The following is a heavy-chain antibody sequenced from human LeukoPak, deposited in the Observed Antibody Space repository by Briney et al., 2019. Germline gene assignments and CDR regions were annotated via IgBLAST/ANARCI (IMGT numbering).Heavy chain of an antibody. CDR1: GFTFSSYS. CDR3: ARGYGDGDNPRDC. J-gene: IGHJ4*02. CDR2: ISSGSSYI. V-gene: IGHV3-21*01. Sequence: PGGSLRLSCAASGFTFSSYSMNWVRQAPGKGLEWVSSISSGSSYIYYADSVKGRFTISRDNAKNSLFLQMNSLRAEDTAVYYWARGYGDGDNPRDCWGQGTLVTVSS. D-gene: IGHD4-23*01.